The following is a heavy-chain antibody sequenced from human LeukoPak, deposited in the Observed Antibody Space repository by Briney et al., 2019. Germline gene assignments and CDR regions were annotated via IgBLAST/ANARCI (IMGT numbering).Heavy chain of an antibody. CDR2: IYTSGST. V-gene: IGHV4-4*07. CDR3: AGGYYDILTGYSLFDY. CDR1: GGSISSYY. Sequence: SETLCLTCTVSGGSISSYYWSWIRQPAGKGLEWIGRIYTSGSTNYNPSLKSRVTMSVDTSKNQFSLKLSSVTAADTAVYYCAGGYYDILTGYSLFDYWGQGTLVTVSS. J-gene: IGHJ4*02. D-gene: IGHD3-9*01.